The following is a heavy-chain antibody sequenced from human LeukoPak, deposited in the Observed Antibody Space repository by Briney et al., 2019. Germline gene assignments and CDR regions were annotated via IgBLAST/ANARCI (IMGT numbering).Heavy chain of an antibody. D-gene: IGHD5-18*01. J-gene: IGHJ5*02. Sequence: GASVNVSCKPSRYTFTSYGISWVRQAPGQGLEWMGWISAYNGNTNYAQKLQGRVTMTTDTSTSTAYMELRSLRSDDTAVYYCARAPRVGLSYGNLWGQGTLVTVSS. CDR3: ARAPRVGLSYGNL. CDR2: ISAYNGNT. V-gene: IGHV1-18*01. CDR1: RYTFTSYG.